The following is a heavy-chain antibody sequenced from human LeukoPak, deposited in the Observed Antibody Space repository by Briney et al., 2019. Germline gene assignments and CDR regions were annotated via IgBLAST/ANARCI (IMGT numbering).Heavy chain of an antibody. Sequence: SETLSLTCTVSGGSISSYYWSWIRQPPGKGLEWIGYIYYSGSTNYNPSLKSRVTISVDTSKNQFSLKLSSVTAADTAVYYCASLDGSAAGNWGQGTLVTVSS. J-gene: IGHJ4*02. CDR1: GGSISSYY. D-gene: IGHD6-13*01. CDR2: IYYSGST. CDR3: ASLDGSAAGN. V-gene: IGHV4-59*01.